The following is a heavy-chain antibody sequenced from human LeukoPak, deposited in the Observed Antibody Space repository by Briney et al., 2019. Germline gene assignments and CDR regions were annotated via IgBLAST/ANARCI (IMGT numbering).Heavy chain of an antibody. CDR2: ISGGGGST. Sequence: GGSLRLSCAASGFTFSSYGMSWVRQAPGKGLEWVSAISGGGGSTYYADSVKGRFTISRDNAKNSLYLQMNSLRAEDTAVYYCASSRGYSYGYRLFPFDYWGQGTLVTVSS. J-gene: IGHJ4*02. D-gene: IGHD5-18*01. CDR3: ASSRGYSYGYRLFPFDY. V-gene: IGHV3-23*01. CDR1: GFTFSSYG.